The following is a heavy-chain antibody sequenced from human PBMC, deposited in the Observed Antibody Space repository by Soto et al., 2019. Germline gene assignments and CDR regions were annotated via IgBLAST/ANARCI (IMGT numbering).Heavy chain of an antibody. V-gene: IGHV3-30-3*01. J-gene: IGHJ6*02. CDR1: GFTFSSYA. Sequence: QVQLVESGGGVVQPGRSLRLSCAASGFTFSSYAMHWVRQAPGKGLEWVAVISYDGSNKYYADSVKGRFTISRDNSKNTLYLQMNSLRAEDTAVYYCASLWWPTNVVDYYYGMDVWGQGTTVTVSS. D-gene: IGHD2-15*01. CDR3: ASLWWPTNVVDYYYGMDV. CDR2: ISYDGSNK.